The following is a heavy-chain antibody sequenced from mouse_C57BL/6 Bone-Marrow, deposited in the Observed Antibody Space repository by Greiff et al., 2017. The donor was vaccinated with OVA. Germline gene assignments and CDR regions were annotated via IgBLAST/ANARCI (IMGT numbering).Heavy chain of an antibody. D-gene: IGHD1-1*01. CDR3: ASGRPDGSSPFAY. CDR1: GFSFTSYG. J-gene: IGHJ3*01. V-gene: IGHV2-6*01. CDR2: IWGVGST. Sequence: VKLMESGPGLVAPSQSLSITCTVSGFSFTSYGVDWVRQSPGKGLEWLGVIWGVGSTNYNSALKSRLSISTDNSKSQVFLKMNSLQTDDTAMYYCASGRPDGSSPFAYWGQGILVTVSA.